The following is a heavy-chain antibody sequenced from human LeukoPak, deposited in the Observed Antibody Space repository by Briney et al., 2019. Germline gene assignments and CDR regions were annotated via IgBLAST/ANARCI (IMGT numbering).Heavy chain of an antibody. CDR2: ISSSRSFT. CDR1: GFSFSDHY. Sequence: GGSLILSCAASGFSFSDHYMSWIRQAPGKGLEWVSYISSSRSFTNYADSVKGRFTISRDNAKNSMFLQMNSLRAEDTAVYYCARDASDPKPFEYWGQGILVTVSS. V-gene: IGHV3-11*06. J-gene: IGHJ4*02. CDR3: ARDASDPKPFEY.